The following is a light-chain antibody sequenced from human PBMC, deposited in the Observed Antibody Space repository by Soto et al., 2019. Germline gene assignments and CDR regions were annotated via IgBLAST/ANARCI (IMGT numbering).Light chain of an antibody. V-gene: IGKV3-11*01. CDR3: QVYGISPKT. Sequence: EVVLTQSPATLSLSPGERATLSCRASQSIRTSLAWYQQKPGQVPRLLIYGASTRATGIPARFSGSGSGTDFTLTISRLEPEDFAVYYCQVYGISPKTFGQGTKVDI. J-gene: IGKJ1*01. CDR1: QSIRTS. CDR2: GAS.